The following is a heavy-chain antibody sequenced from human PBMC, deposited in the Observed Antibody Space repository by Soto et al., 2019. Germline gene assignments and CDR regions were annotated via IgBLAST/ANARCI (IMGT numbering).Heavy chain of an antibody. J-gene: IGHJ4*02. V-gene: IGHV4-30-4*01. CDR1: GGSISSGDYY. CDR3: ATGRKNTIFGVS. D-gene: IGHD3-3*01. CDR2: IYYSGST. Sequence: SETLSLTCTVSGGSISSGDYYWSWIRQPPGKGLEWIGYIYYSGSTYYNPSLKSRVTISVDTSKNQFSLKLSSVTAADTAVYYCATGRKNTIFGVSWGQGTLVTVSS.